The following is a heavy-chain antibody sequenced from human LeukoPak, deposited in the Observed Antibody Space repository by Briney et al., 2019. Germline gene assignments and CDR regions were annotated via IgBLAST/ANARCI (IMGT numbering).Heavy chain of an antibody. CDR1: GFTVSSNY. CDR2: IYSGGST. V-gene: IGHV3-53*01. D-gene: IGHD1-26*01. CDR3: ARSTSGSYYYFDY. Sequence: GGSLRLSCAASGFTVSSNYMSWVRQAPGKGLEWVSVIYSGGSTYYADSVKGRFTIFRDNSKNTLYLQMNSLRAEDTAVYYCARSTSGSYYYFDYWGQGTLVTVSS. J-gene: IGHJ4*02.